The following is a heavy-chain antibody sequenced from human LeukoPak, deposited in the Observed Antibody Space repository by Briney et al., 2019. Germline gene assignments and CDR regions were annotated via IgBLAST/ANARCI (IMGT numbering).Heavy chain of an antibody. J-gene: IGHJ4*02. CDR2: ISGSGGST. V-gene: IGHV3-23*01. CDR3: AKDLSSGPANFDY. CDR1: GFTFSSYA. D-gene: IGHD6-19*01. Sequence: GGSLRLSCAASGFTFSSYAMSWVRQAPGKGLEWDSAISGSGGSTYYADSVKGRFTISRDNSKNTLYLQMNSLRAEDTAVYYCAKDLSSGPANFDYWGQGTLVTVSS.